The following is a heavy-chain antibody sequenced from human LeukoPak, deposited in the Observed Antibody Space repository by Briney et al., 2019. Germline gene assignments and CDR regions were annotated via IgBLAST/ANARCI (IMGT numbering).Heavy chain of an antibody. Sequence: ASVKVSCKASGDTFTDYYMHWVRQAPGQGLEWMGRINPDSGDADYAHKFQGRVIVTRDTSISTVYMELRRLRSDDTAVYYCTREHYFDYWGQGTLVTVSS. CDR3: TREHYFDY. J-gene: IGHJ4*02. CDR2: INPDSGDA. CDR1: GDTFTDYY. V-gene: IGHV1-2*06.